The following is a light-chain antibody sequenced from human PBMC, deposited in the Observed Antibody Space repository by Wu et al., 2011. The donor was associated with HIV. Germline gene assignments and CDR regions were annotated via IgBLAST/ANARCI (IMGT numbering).Light chain of an antibody. J-gene: IGKJ5*01. Sequence: PGERASLSCRASQRVSSYLAWYQQRPGQAPRLLIYDASNRATGIPVRFSGSGSGTDFTLTISSLEPEDFAVYYCQQCNSWPLTFGQGTRLEIK. CDR1: QRVSSY. CDR2: DAS. CDR3: QQCNSWPLT. V-gene: IGKV3-11*01.